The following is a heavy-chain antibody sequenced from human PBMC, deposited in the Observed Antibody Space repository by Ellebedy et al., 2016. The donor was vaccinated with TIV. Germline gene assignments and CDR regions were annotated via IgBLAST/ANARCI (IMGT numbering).Heavy chain of an antibody. CDR2: MSHSGENS. CDR3: AREYGDYDY. D-gene: IGHD4-17*01. Sequence: GSLRLSXIVSGFSISSGYFWGWIRQPPGKGLEWIGSMSHSGENSYYNPSLKSRVTISLDTSKNQFSLRLSSVTAADTALYYCAREYGDYDYWGQGTLVTVSP. J-gene: IGHJ4*02. CDR1: GFSISSGYF. V-gene: IGHV4-38-2*02.